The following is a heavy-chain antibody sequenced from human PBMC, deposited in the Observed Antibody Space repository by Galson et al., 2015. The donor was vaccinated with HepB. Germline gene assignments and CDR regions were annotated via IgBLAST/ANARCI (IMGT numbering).Heavy chain of an antibody. CDR3: AREHTRTYYDFWSGYPYYYYGMDV. J-gene: IGHJ6*02. Sequence: SLRLSCAASGFTFSSYGMHWVRQAPGRGLEWVAVIWYDGSNKYYADSVKGRFTISGDNSKNTLYLQMNSLRAEDTAVYYCAREHTRTYYDFWSGYPYYYYGMDVWGQGTTVTVSS. CDR1: GFTFSSYG. V-gene: IGHV3-33*01. D-gene: IGHD3-3*01. CDR2: IWYDGSNK.